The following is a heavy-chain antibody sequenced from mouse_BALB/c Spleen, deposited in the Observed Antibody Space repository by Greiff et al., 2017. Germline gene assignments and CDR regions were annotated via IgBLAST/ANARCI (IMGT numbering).Heavy chain of an antibody. D-gene: IGHD4-1*01. CDR3: ARKGLGKENYLDY. V-gene: IGHV14-3*02. J-gene: IGHJ2*01. Sequence: VQLQQSGAELVKPGASVKLSCTASGFNIKDTYMHWVKQRPEQGLEWIGRIDPANGNTKYDPKFQGKATITADTSSNTAYLQLSSLTSEDTAVYYCARKGLGKENYLDYWGQGTTLTVSS. CDR2: IDPANGNT. CDR1: GFNIKDTY.